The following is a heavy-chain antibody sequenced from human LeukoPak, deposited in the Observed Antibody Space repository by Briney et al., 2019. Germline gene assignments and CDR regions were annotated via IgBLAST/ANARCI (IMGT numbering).Heavy chain of an antibody. CDR3: TTDTGDCSGGSCYTIDY. Sequence: GGSLRLSCAASGFTFSNAWMSWVRQAPGKGLEWVGRIKSKTDGGTTDYAAPVKGRFTISRDDSKNTLYLQMNSLKTEDTAVHYCTTDTGDCSGGSCYTIDYWGQGTLVTVSS. D-gene: IGHD2-15*01. CDR1: GFTFSNAW. CDR2: IKSKTDGGTT. J-gene: IGHJ4*02. V-gene: IGHV3-15*01.